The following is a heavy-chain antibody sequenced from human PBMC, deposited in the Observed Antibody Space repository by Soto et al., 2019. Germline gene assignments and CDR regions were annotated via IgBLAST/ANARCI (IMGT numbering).Heavy chain of an antibody. CDR2: ISDSGAN. J-gene: IGHJ4*02. CDR3: ARGTYNFWAGSRYYFDF. CDR1: RXFPDTNDYY. Sequence: TLSVLCTVSRXFPDTNDYYWTWIRQPPGEGLEWIGCISDSGANYYNPSLEGRLSMSFDTSENHLSLKVTSVTAPDTAVYYCARGTYNFWAGSRYYFDFWGQGTPVTVS. D-gene: IGHD6-19*01. V-gene: IGHV4-30-4*01.